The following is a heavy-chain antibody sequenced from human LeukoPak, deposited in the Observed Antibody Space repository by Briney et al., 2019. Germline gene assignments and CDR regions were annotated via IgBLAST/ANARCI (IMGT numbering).Heavy chain of an antibody. J-gene: IGHJ3*02. CDR1: GFSFSSHG. D-gene: IGHD1-26*01. V-gene: IGHV3-74*01. Sequence: GGSLRLSCAASGFSFSSHGMSWVRQGPGKGLVWVSRIYSEGSRTTYADSVRGRFTISGDNAKNTLYLQMNSLRADDTAVYYCARSGRGGAFDIWGQGTMVTVSS. CDR2: IYSEGSRT. CDR3: ARSGRGGAFDI.